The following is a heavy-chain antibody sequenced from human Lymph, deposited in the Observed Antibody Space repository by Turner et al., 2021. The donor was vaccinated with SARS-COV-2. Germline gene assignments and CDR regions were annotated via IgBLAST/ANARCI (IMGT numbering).Heavy chain of an antibody. D-gene: IGHD1-26*01. CDR1: GFTFSYDW. CDR3: ARMGSSSWYFDY. V-gene: IGHV3-7*01. J-gene: IGHJ4*02. Sequence: EVQLVESGGGLVQPGGSLKLSCAASGFTFSYDWMSWVRQAPGKGLEWVANIKQDGSEKDYVDSVKGRFTISRDNAKNSLFLQMNSLRAEDTAVYYCARMGSSSWYFDYWGQGTLVTVSS. CDR2: IKQDGSEK.